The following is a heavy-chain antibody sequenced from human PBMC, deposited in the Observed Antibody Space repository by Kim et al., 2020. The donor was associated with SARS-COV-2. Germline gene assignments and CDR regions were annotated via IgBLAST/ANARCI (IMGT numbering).Heavy chain of an antibody. CDR1: GGTFSSYA. D-gene: IGHD3-16*02. V-gene: IGHV1-69*13. J-gene: IGHJ6*02. CDR3: ARTLLRLGELSPDYYYYGMDV. Sequence: SVKVSCKASGGTFSSYAISWVRQAPGQGLEWMGGIIPIFGTANYAQKFQGRVTITADESTSTAYMELSSLRSEDTAVYYCARTLLRLGELSPDYYYYGMDVWGQGTTVTVSS. CDR2: IIPIFGTA.